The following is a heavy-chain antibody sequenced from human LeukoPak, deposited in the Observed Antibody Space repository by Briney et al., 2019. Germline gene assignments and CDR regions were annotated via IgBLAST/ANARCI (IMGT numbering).Heavy chain of an antibody. Sequence: SETLSLTCNVSGGSISGYHWSWIRQPPGKGLEWLGYIYYSGSSNYNPSLKSRVTMSADTSKNQFSLKLSSVTAADTAVYYCARKTSAIFDYWGQGTLVTVSS. CDR3: ARKTSAIFDY. V-gene: IGHV4-59*12. D-gene: IGHD3-9*01. CDR1: GGSISGYH. J-gene: IGHJ4*02. CDR2: IYYSGSS.